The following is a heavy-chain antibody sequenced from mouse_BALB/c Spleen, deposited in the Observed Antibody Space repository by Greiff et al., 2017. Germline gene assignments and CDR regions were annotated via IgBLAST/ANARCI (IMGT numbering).Heavy chain of an antibody. CDR1: GYSITSGYY. Sequence: EVQLQESGPGLVKPSQSLSLTCSVTGYSITSGYYWNWIRQFPGNKLEWMGYISYDGSNNYNPSLKNRISITRDTSKNQFFLKLNSVTTEDTATYYCAREEAYYGSSYSWFAYWGQGTLVTVSA. D-gene: IGHD1-1*01. V-gene: IGHV3-6*01. CDR2: ISYDGSN. J-gene: IGHJ3*01. CDR3: AREEAYYGSSYSWFAY.